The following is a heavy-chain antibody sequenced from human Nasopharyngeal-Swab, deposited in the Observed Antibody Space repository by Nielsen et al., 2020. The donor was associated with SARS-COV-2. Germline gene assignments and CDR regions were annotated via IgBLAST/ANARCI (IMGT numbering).Heavy chain of an antibody. CDR1: GFPLSHYY. CDR2: IKQDGREQ. CDR3: ARESVVTGMDDATDI. Sequence: GESLKISCAASGFPLSHYYMTWVRQPPGKGLEWVSNIKQDGREQFYADSVKGRFTISRDDAKNSVYLQMNSLRAEDTAVYYCARESVVTGMDDATDIWGQGTMVTVSS. V-gene: IGHV3-7*04. D-gene: IGHD2-21*02. J-gene: IGHJ3*02.